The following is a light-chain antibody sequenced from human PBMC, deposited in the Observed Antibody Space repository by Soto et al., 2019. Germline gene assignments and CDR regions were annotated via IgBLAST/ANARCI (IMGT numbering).Light chain of an antibody. CDR1: RSITSY. V-gene: IGKV1-39*01. Sequence: DIQMTQSPSSLSASVGDRVTITCRASRSITSYLNWYQQKPGKAPKLLIYAASSLQSGVPSRFSGSGSGTEFTLTISSLQPEDFAAYYCQQSYSTPRTFGQGTKVKIK. J-gene: IGKJ1*01. CDR3: QQSYSTPRT. CDR2: AAS.